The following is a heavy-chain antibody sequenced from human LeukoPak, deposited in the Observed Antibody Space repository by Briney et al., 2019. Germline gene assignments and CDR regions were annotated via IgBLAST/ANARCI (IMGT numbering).Heavy chain of an antibody. D-gene: IGHD2-2*02. CDR2: IWYDGSNK. J-gene: IGHJ4*02. CDR3: AGYNCSSTRCYTGGFDY. CDR1: RFTFSSYG. V-gene: IGHV3-33*01. Sequence: PGGSLRLSCAASRFTFSSYGMHWVRQAPGKGLEWVAIIWYDGSNKYYADSVKGRFTISGDSSKNTLYLQMNSLRADDTAVYYCAGYNCSSTRCYTGGFDYWGQGTLVTVSS.